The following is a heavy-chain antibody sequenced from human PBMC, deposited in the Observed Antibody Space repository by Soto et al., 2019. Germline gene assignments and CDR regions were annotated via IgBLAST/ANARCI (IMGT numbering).Heavy chain of an antibody. V-gene: IGHV3-33*01. CDR3: ARDLSYSSSWYLGAEYFQH. D-gene: IGHD6-13*01. J-gene: IGHJ1*01. CDR1: GFTFSSYG. CDR2: IWYDGSNK. Sequence: QVQLVESGGGVVQPGRSLRLSCAASGFTFSSYGMHWVRQAPGKGLEWVAVIWYDGSNKYYADSVKGRFTISRDNSKNTLYLQMNGLRAEDTAVYYCARDLSYSSSWYLGAEYFQHWGQGTLVTVSS.